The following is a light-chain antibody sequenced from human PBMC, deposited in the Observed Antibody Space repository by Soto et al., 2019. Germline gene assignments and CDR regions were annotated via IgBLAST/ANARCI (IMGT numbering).Light chain of an antibody. J-gene: IGKJ1*01. V-gene: IGKV1-9*01. Sequence: DIQLTQSPSFLSASVGDRVTITCRASQGISSYLAWYQQKPGKAPKLLIYAASTLQSGVPSRFSGSGSGTEFTLTISSLQPVDFATYYCQQLNSYPLTFGQGTKVEIK. CDR3: QQLNSYPLT. CDR2: AAS. CDR1: QGISSY.